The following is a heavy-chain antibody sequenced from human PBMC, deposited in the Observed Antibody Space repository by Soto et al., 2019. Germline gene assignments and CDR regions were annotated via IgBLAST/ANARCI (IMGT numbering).Heavy chain of an antibody. CDR1: GFTFSDYA. D-gene: IGHD6-19*01. V-gene: IGHV3-30*18. J-gene: IGHJ4*02. CDR2: VSHDGRNT. Sequence: VPLVESGGGVVQPGRSLRLSCAASGFTFSDYAMHWVRQAPGKGLEWVAVVSHDGRNTHYADSVKGRFTISRDSSSTMVSLELTSLRAEDTAVYYCAKGGRQWLVTSDFNYWGQGALVTVSS. CDR3: AKGGRQWLVTSDFNY.